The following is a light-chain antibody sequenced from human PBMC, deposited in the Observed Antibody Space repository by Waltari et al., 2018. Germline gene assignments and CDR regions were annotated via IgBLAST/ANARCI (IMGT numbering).Light chain of an antibody. CDR1: SGSVSTPYY. V-gene: IGLV8-61*01. CDR2: STN. Sequence: QTVVTQEPSFSVSPGGTVTLTCGLTSGSVSTPYYPSWYQQTPGQAPRTLIYSTNIRSSGVPDRFSGSILGSKAALTITGAQADDESDYYCVLYMGGGISVFGGGTKLTVL. J-gene: IGLJ3*02. CDR3: VLYMGGGISV.